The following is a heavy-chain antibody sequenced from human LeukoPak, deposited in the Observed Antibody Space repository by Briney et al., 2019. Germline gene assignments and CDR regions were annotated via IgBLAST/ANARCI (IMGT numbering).Heavy chain of an antibody. Sequence: GGSLRLSCAASGFTFSTYWMSWVRQAPGKGLEWVANVKQDGSEKYYVDSVKGRFTISRDNAKNSLYLQMNSLRAEDTAVYYCARDVLGTPNTASPVWNYWGQGTLVTVSS. V-gene: IGHV3-7*04. CDR1: GFTFSTYW. CDR2: VKQDGSEK. CDR3: ARDVLGTPNTASPVWNY. D-gene: IGHD5-18*01. J-gene: IGHJ4*02.